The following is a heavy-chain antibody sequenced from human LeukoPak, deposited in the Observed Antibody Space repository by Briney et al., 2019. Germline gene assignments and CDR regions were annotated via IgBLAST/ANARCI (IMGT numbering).Heavy chain of an antibody. D-gene: IGHD4-17*01. CDR1: GYTLTELS. CDR2: FDPEDGET. Sequence: ASVEVSCKVSGYTLTELSMHWVRQAPGKGLEWMGGFDPEDGETIYAQKFQGRVTMTEDTSTDTAYMELSSMRSEDTAVYYCATVRDSYGDYYFDYWGQGTLVTVSS. J-gene: IGHJ4*02. V-gene: IGHV1-24*01. CDR3: ATVRDSYGDYYFDY.